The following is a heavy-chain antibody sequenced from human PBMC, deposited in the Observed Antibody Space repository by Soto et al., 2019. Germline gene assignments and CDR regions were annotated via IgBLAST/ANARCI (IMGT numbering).Heavy chain of an antibody. J-gene: IGHJ6*02. Sequence: QVQLVQSGAEVKKPGSSVKVSCKASGGTFSSYAISWVRQAPGQGLEWMGGLIPIFGTANYAQKFQGRVTITADESTSTAYMELSSLRSEDTAVYYCARGILTGYQYYYYYGMDVWGQGTTVTVSS. D-gene: IGHD3-9*01. CDR2: LIPIFGTA. CDR3: ARGILTGYQYYYYYGMDV. V-gene: IGHV1-69*01. CDR1: GGTFSSYA.